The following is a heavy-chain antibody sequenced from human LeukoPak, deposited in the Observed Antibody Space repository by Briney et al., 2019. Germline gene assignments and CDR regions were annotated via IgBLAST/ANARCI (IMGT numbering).Heavy chain of an antibody. CDR2: ISSSSSYI. Sequence: GGSLRLSCAASGFTFSTYSMNWVRQAPGKGLERVSLISSSSSYIYYADSMKGRFTISRDNAKNSLYLQMNSLRAEDTAVYYCARDKSRYCSGGSCYSGAPVDYWGQGTLVTVSS. D-gene: IGHD2-15*01. V-gene: IGHV3-21*01. CDR3: ARDKSRYCSGGSCYSGAPVDY. CDR1: GFTFSTYS. J-gene: IGHJ4*02.